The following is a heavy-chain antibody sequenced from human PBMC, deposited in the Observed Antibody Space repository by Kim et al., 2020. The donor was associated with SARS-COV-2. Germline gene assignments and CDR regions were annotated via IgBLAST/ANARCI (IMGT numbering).Heavy chain of an antibody. J-gene: IGHJ6*02. CDR2: ISYNGDIT. Sequence: GGSLRLSCAASGFTFSSHAMNWVRQAPGKGLEWVSTISYNGDITYYTDSVKGRFTISRDNSKNTLYLQMNSLRAEDTAVYYCAKLYSSGWADFYYYGMDVWGQGTTVTVSS. CDR1: GFTFSSHA. CDR3: AKLYSSGWADFYYYGMDV. D-gene: IGHD6-19*01. V-gene: IGHV3-23*01.